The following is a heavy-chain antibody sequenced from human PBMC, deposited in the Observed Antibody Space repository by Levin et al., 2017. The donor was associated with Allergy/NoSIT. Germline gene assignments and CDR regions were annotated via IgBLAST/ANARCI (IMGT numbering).Heavy chain of an antibody. J-gene: IGHJ5*02. CDR2: INGNSGAT. Sequence: GGSLRLSCKASGYIFTGYNINWVRQAPGQGLEWMGWINGNSGATKYAQKFQGRVTMTRDTSINTVYMEMRSLRPDDTAVYYCARGSGIAAHGFDPWGQGTLVIVS. V-gene: IGHV1-2*02. D-gene: IGHD6-13*01. CDR3: ARGSGIAAHGFDP. CDR1: GYIFTGYN.